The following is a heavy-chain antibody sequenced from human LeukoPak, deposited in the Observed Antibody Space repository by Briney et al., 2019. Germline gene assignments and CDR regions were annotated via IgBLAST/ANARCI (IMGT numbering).Heavy chain of an antibody. CDR3: AKGIRGTMIVVVIN. Sequence: GGSMRLSCAASGFTFSSYAMSWVRQAPGKGLEWVSAISGSGGSTYYADSVKGRFTISRDNSKNTLYLQMNSLRAEDTAVYYCAKGIRGTMIVVVINWGQGTLVTVSS. J-gene: IGHJ4*02. D-gene: IGHD3-22*01. CDR2: ISGSGGST. CDR1: GFTFSSYA. V-gene: IGHV3-23*01.